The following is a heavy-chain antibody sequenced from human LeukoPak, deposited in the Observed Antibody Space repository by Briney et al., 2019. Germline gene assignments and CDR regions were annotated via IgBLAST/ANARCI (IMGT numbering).Heavy chain of an antibody. CDR1: GGSFSGYY. Sequence: SETLSLTCAVYGGSFSGYYWSWIRQPPGKGLEWIGEINHSGSTNYNPSLKSRVTISVDTSKNQFSLKLSSVTAADTAVYYCARETYYYDSSGYWYYFDYWGQGTLVTVSS. J-gene: IGHJ4*02. CDR2: INHSGST. V-gene: IGHV4-34*01. D-gene: IGHD3-22*01. CDR3: ARETYYYDSSGYWYYFDY.